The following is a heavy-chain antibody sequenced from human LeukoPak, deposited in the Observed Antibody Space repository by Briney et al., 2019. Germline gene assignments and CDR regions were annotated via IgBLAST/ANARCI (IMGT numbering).Heavy chain of an antibody. D-gene: IGHD2-21*01. CDR1: GFTFSAYH. Sequence: GGSLRLSCAASGFTFSAYHINWVRQAPGKGLEGISYISTTGTTIHYADSVKGRFAISRDNAKSSLYLQMNSLRDEDTAVYYCARVWQDYSGVDYWGQGTLVTVSS. V-gene: IGHV3-48*02. J-gene: IGHJ4*02. CDR2: ISTTGTTI. CDR3: ARVWQDYSGVDY.